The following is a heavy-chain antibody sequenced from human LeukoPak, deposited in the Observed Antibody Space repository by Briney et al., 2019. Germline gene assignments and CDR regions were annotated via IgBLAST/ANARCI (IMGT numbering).Heavy chain of an antibody. CDR3: AKVLGYCSSTSCFDAFDI. CDR2: IIPIFGTA. J-gene: IGHJ3*02. V-gene: IGHV1-69*05. Sequence: ASVTVSCKASGGTFSSYAISWVRQAPGQGLEWMGEIIPIFGTANYAQKFQGRVTITTDESTSTAYMELSSLRSEDTAVYYCAKVLGYCSSTSCFDAFDIWGQGTMVTVSS. CDR1: GGTFSSYA. D-gene: IGHD2-2*01.